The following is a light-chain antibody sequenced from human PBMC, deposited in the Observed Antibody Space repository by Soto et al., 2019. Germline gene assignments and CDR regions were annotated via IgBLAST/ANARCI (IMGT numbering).Light chain of an antibody. CDR3: CSFATTGIWV. CDR1: SSDVGSYNL. Sequence: QSALTQPASVSGSPGQAITISCTGTSSDVGSYNLVSWFQQRPGKVPKLMIYEVTKWPSGVSNRFSGSKSGNTASLTISGLQAEDEADYYCCSFATTGIWVFGGGTKVTVL. J-gene: IGLJ3*02. V-gene: IGLV2-23*02. CDR2: EVT.